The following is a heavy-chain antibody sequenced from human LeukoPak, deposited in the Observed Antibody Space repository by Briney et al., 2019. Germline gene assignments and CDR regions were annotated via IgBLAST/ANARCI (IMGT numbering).Heavy chain of an antibody. CDR3: AKDHLLYYYYSSGAVFDY. Sequence: GRFLRLSCADSGFTFSGYAMCLVRQAPGEGLEWVSVISGSGGSTYYADYVKGRFTISRDSSKNSVFLQLNSLTAEDVALYSSAKDHLLYYYYSSGAVFDYWGQGTLVTVSS. V-gene: IGHV3-23*01. CDR1: GFTFSGYA. J-gene: IGHJ4*02. CDR2: ISGSGGST. D-gene: IGHD3-22*01.